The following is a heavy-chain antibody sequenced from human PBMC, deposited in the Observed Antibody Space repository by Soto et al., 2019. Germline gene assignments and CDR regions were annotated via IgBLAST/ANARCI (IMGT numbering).Heavy chain of an antibody. J-gene: IGHJ1*01. V-gene: IGHV5-51*03. CDR1: GYSFTTYW. Sequence: EVQLVQSGAEVKKPGESLKISCKGSGYSFTTYWIGWVRQMPGKGLEWMGIIYPGDSDTRYSPSFQGQVTMSADTSIITADLQWSSLKASDPSMYYCARTATTNCAGDCFIAAYFPHWGSGMLVTASS. CDR3: ARTATTNCAGDCFIAAYFPH. CDR2: IYPGDSDT. D-gene: IGHD2-21*02.